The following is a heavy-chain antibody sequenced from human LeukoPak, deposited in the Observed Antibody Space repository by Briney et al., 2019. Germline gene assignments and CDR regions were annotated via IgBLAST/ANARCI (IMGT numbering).Heavy chain of an antibody. Sequence: PSETLSLTCTVSGGSISSGDYYWSWIRQPPGKGLEWIGYIYYSGSTYYNPSLKSRVTISVDTSKNQFSLKLSSVTAADTAVYYCASLQYSSGWPFDYWGQGTLVTVSS. CDR1: GGSISSGDYY. D-gene: IGHD6-19*01. J-gene: IGHJ4*02. CDR2: IYYSGST. V-gene: IGHV4-30-4*01. CDR3: ASLQYSSGWPFDY.